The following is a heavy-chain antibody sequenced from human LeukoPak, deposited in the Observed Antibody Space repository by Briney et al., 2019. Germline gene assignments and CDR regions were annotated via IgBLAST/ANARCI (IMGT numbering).Heavy chain of an antibody. CDR1: GYSFTTYW. V-gene: IGHV5-10-1*01. CDR3: ARHGPTGTFDP. CDR2: IGPSDSYT. J-gene: IGHJ5*02. D-gene: IGHD1-1*01. Sequence: GESLKISCKASGYSFTTYWISWVRQMPGKGLEWMGRIGPSDSYTNYSPSFQGHVTISADKSIATAYLQWSSLKASDTAMYYCARHGPTGTFDPWGQGTLVTVSS.